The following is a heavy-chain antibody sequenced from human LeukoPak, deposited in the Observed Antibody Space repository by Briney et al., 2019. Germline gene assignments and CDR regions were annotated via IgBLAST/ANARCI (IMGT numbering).Heavy chain of an antibody. D-gene: IGHD2-15*01. V-gene: IGHV3-48*01. J-gene: IGHJ3*02. CDR1: GFTFSNYP. CDR2: ISTSSTTI. Sequence: PGGSLRLSCVASGFTFSNYPMHWVRQAPGQGLEWVSYISTSSTTIYYADSVKGRFTISRDNAKNSLYLQMNSLRAEDTAVYYCAQAYCSGGSCYSGDAFDIWGQGTMVTVSS. CDR3: AQAYCSGGSCYSGDAFDI.